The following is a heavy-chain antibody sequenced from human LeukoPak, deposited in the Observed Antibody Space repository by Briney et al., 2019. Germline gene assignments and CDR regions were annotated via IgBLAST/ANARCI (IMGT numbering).Heavy chain of an antibody. CDR3: ARAFGYSADY. CDR1: GYSISSGYY. CDR2: IYHSGST. Sequence: SETLSLTCTVSGYSISSGYYWGWIRQPPGKGLEWIGSIYHSGSTYYNPSLKSRVTISVDTSKNQFSLKLSSVTAADTAVYYCARAFGYSADYWGQGTLVTVSS. V-gene: IGHV4-38-2*02. D-gene: IGHD3-22*01. J-gene: IGHJ4*02.